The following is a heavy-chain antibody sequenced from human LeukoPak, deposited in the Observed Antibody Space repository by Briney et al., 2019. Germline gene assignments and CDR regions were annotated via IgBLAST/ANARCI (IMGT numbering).Heavy chain of an antibody. CDR2: IYHSGAT. CDR3: ARGPVDLTGSDVFDI. CDR1: GYSISSGYY. Sequence: SETLSLTCTVSGYSISSGYYWGWIRQSPEKGLEWIGSIYHSGATYYNPSLKSRVTISVDTSKNQFSLKLSSVTAADTAVYYCARGPVDLTGSDVFDIWGQGTMVTVSS. J-gene: IGHJ3*02. V-gene: IGHV4-38-2*02. D-gene: IGHD3-9*01.